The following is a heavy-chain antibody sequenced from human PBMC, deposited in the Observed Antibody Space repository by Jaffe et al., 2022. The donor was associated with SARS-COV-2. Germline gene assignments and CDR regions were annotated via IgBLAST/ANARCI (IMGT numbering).Heavy chain of an antibody. CDR3: ARGEGPAARRNYYYYGMDV. V-gene: IGHV4-59*01. CDR1: GGSISSYY. Sequence: QVQLQESGPGLVKPSETLSLTCTVSGGSISSYYWSWIRQPPGKGLEWIGYIYYSGSTNYNPSLKSRVTISVDTSKNQFSLKLSSVTAADTAVYYCARGEGPAARRNYYYYGMDVWGQGTTVTVSS. CDR2: IYYSGST. D-gene: IGHD6-6*01. J-gene: IGHJ6*02.